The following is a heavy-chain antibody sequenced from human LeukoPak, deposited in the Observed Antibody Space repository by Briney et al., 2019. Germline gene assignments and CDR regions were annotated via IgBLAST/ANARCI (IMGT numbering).Heavy chain of an antibody. Sequence: SETLSLTCTVSGGSISSYYWSWIRQPPGKGLEWIGYIYYSGSTNYNPSLKSRVTISVDTSKIQFSLKLSSVTAADTAVYYCARVRYYYDSSGYYETAFDIWGQGTMVTVSS. V-gene: IGHV4-59*01. CDR2: IYYSGST. D-gene: IGHD3-22*01. CDR3: ARVRYYYDSSGYYETAFDI. J-gene: IGHJ3*02. CDR1: GGSISSYY.